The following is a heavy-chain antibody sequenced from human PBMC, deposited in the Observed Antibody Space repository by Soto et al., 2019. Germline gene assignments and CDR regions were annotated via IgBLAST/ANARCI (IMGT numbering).Heavy chain of an antibody. CDR1: GYTFTSYG. J-gene: IGHJ4*02. CDR3: ARDGFGDYYDNSGYYFPHFDY. D-gene: IGHD3-22*01. Sequence: QVQLVQSGAEVKKPGASVKVSCKASGYTFTSYGISWVRQAPGQGLEWMGWISAYNGNTNYAQKLQGRVTMTTDTYTGTAYMELRSVSSDDTAVYYCARDGFGDYYDNSGYYFPHFDYWGQGTLVTVSS. CDR2: ISAYNGNT. V-gene: IGHV1-18*01.